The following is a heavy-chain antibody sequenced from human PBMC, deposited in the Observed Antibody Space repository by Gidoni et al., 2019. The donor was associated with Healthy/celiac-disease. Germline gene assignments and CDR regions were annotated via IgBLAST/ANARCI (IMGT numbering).Heavy chain of an antibody. Sequence: QVQLVQSGAEVKKPGSSVKVSCNASGGTFSSYAISCVRQAPGQGLEWMGGIIPIFGTANYAQKFQGRVTITADESTSTAYMELSSLRSEDTAVYYCARRLVTANPQGTDYYYYGMDVWGQGTTVTVSS. CDR1: GGTFSSYA. J-gene: IGHJ6*02. D-gene: IGHD2-21*02. V-gene: IGHV1-69*01. CDR3: ARRLVTANPQGTDYYYYGMDV. CDR2: IIPIFGTA.